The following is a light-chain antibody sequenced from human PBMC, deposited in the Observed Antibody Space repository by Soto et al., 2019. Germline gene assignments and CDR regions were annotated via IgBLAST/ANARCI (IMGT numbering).Light chain of an antibody. CDR3: SSYTSSSSLYV. J-gene: IGLJ1*01. CDR1: RSDIGGYKY. Sequence: QAVVTQPASVSGSPGQSITISCTGSRSDIGGYKYVSWYQQLPGKAPKLLIYEVSVRPSGITDRFSGSKSGITASLTISGLQSEDEAVYYCSSYTSSSSLYVFGSGTKLTVL. V-gene: IGLV2-14*01. CDR2: EVS.